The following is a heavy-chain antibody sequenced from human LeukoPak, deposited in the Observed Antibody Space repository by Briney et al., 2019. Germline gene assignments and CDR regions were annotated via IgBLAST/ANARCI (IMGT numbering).Heavy chain of an antibody. CDR1: GFIFRSYG. V-gene: IGHV3-23*05. J-gene: IGHJ6*02. CDR3: AKDGEGDLEWLPPMDV. CDR2: IYTNGRDI. Sequence: GGSLGLSCVASGFIFRSYGMNWVRQAPGKGLEWVSGIYTNGRDIRYADSVKGRFTISRDNSKNTLYLQMHSLRVEDTAVYYCAKDGEGDLEWLPPMDVWGQGTTVTVSS. D-gene: IGHD5-12*01.